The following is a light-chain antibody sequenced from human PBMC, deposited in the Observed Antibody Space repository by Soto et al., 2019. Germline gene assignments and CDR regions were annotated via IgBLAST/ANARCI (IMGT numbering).Light chain of an antibody. V-gene: IGKV1-39*01. Sequence: DIQMTQSPSSLSASVGDRVTITCRASQGISTYLHCYQQKPGKAPKLLIYAASSLQSGVPSRFSGSGSETDFTLTISSLQPEDFATYSCQQSYSTTWTFGPGTKVEIK. CDR1: QGISTY. CDR2: AAS. CDR3: QQSYSTTWT. J-gene: IGKJ1*01.